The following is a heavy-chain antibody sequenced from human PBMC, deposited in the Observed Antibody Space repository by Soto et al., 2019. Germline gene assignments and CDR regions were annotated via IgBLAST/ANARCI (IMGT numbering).Heavy chain of an antibody. V-gene: IGHV3-23*01. CDR2: ISGSGGST. CDR1: GFTFSSYA. CDR3: AATYYDFWSGYPPFDY. Sequence: GGSLRLSCAASGFTFSSYAMSWVRQAPGKGLEWVSAISGSGGSTYYADSVKGRFTISRDNSKNTLYLQMNSLRAEDTAVYYCAATYYDFWSGYPPFDYWGQGTLVTVSS. D-gene: IGHD3-3*01. J-gene: IGHJ4*02.